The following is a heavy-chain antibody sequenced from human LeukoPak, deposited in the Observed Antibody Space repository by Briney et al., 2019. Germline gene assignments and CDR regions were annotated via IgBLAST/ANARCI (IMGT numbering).Heavy chain of an antibody. CDR1: GFTFDDYA. V-gene: IGHV3-9*01. CDR3: AKDVAAAGTGPHYYYYGMDV. D-gene: IGHD6-13*01. J-gene: IGHJ6*02. Sequence: GRYLRLSCAASGFTFDDYAMHWVRQAPGQGLEWVSGISWNSGSIGYADSVKGRFTISRDNAKNSLYLQMNSLRAEDTALYYCAKDVAAAGTGPHYYYYGMDVWGQGTTVTVSS. CDR2: ISWNSGSI.